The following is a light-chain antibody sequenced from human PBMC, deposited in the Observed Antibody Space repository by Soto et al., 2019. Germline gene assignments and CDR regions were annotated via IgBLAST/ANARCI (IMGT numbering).Light chain of an antibody. CDR3: SSYTNSRTLL. Sequence: QSALTQPASVSGSPGQSITISCTGTSDNYVSWYQQHPGKVPKLMIYEVTNRPSGVSDRFSGSKSGNTASLTISGLQTEDEADYYCSSYTNSRTLLFGAGTKLTVL. V-gene: IGLV2-14*01. J-gene: IGLJ1*01. CDR2: EVT. CDR1: SDNY.